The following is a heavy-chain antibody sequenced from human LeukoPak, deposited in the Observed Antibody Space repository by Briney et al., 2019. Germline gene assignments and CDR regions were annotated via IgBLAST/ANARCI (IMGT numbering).Heavy chain of an antibody. J-gene: IGHJ4*02. Sequence: SETLSLTCTVSGGSISSSSYYWGWIRQPPGKGLEWIGSIYYSGSTYYSPSLKSRVTISVDTSKNQFSLKLSSVTAADTAVYYCARVRLAIGRDGYNYGFDYWGQGTLVTVSS. D-gene: IGHD5-24*01. V-gene: IGHV4-39*07. CDR3: ARVRLAIGRDGYNYGFDY. CDR1: GGSISSSSYY. CDR2: IYYSGST.